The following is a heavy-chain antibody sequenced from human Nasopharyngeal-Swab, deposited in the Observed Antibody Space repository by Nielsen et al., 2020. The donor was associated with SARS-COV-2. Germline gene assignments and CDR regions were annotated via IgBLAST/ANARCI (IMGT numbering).Heavy chain of an antibody. V-gene: IGHV4-61*02. J-gene: IGHJ4*02. Sequence: SETLSLTCTVSGGSISSGNYYWSWIRQPAGKGLEWIGRIYTSGSTNYNPSLKSRVTISVDTSKNQFSLKLSSVTAADTAVYYCARGNYYDSSGYSYYFDYWGQETLVTVSS. CDR3: ARGNYYDSSGYSYYFDY. CDR2: IYTSGST. CDR1: GGSISSGNYY. D-gene: IGHD3-22*01.